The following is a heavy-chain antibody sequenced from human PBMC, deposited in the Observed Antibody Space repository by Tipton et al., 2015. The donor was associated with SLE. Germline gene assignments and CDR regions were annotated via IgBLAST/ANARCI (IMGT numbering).Heavy chain of an antibody. CDR2: IYYSGST. D-gene: IGHD6-13*01. V-gene: IGHV4-39*07. CDR1: GGSISSSSYY. Sequence: TLSLTCTVSGGSISSSSYYWGWIRQPPGKGLEWIGSIYYSGSTYYNPSLKSRVTISVDTSKNQFSLKLSSVTAAYTAVYYCARVGDEAAAALGYWGQGTLVTVSS. J-gene: IGHJ4*02. CDR3: ARVGDEAAAALGY.